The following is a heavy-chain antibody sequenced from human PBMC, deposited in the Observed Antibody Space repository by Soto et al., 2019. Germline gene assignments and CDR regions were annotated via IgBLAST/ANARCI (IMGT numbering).Heavy chain of an antibody. D-gene: IGHD2-15*01. V-gene: IGHV4-34*01. CDR1: GGSFSGYY. CDR3: ARYAGGPEDH. CDR2: INHSGST. Sequence: SETLSLTCAVYGGSFSGYYWSWIRQPPGKGLEWIGEINHSGSTNYNPSLKSRVTISVDTSKNQFSLKLSSVTAADTAVYYRARYAGGPEDHWGPGILVTLAS. J-gene: IGHJ4*01.